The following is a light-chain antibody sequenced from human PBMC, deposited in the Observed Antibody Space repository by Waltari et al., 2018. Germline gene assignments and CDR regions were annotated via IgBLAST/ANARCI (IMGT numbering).Light chain of an antibody. CDR3: QQSYRAPPLT. CDR1: QRITTY. J-gene: IGKJ4*01. CDR2: GAA. V-gene: IGKV1-39*01. Sequence: DIQLTQFPSPLSASVGDRVTITCRASQRITTYLIWYQQKPGKPPKLLIYGAASLQSGVPSRFSGSGSGTDFTLTISSLLPEDFATYYCQQSYRAPPLTFGGGTKVEIK.